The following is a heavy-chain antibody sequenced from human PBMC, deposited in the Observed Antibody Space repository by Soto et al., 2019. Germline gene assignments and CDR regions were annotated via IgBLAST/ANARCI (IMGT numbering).Heavy chain of an antibody. J-gene: IGHJ6*02. V-gene: IGHV3-33*01. D-gene: IGHD3-10*01. CDR3: ARKRDGPLLWFGDILGYYGMDV. CDR1: GFTFSSYG. Sequence: GGSLRLSCAASGFTFSSYGMHWVRQAPGKGLEWVAVIWYDGSNKYYADSVKGRFTISRDNSKNTLYLQMNSLRAEDTAVYYCARKRDGPLLWFGDILGYYGMDVWGQGTTVTVSS. CDR2: IWYDGSNK.